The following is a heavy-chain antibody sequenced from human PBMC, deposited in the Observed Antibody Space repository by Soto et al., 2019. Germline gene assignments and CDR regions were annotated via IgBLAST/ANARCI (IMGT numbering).Heavy chain of an antibody. CDR1: GYTFTRYC. CDR3: ARDVDPNWFDP. Sequence: ASVKVSCKASGYTFTRYCISWVRQAPGQGLEWMGWISAYNGNTNYAQKLQGRVTITADESTSTAYMELSSLRSEDTAVYYCARDVDPNWFDPWGQGTLVTVSS. V-gene: IGHV1-18*01. CDR2: ISAYNGNT. J-gene: IGHJ5*02. D-gene: IGHD5-12*01.